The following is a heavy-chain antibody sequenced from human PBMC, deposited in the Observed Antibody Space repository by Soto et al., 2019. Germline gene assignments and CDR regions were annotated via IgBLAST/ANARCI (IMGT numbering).Heavy chain of an antibody. Sequence: PGGSLRLSCAASGYTLSDYSMNWVRQAPGKGLEWVSYFGTSRKYIFYPDSVRGRFTISRGDAKNSVFLQMNSLRDEDTAVYYCVRDRDWAFDIWGQGTMVTVSS. CDR1: GYTLSDYS. CDR2: FGTSRKYI. J-gene: IGHJ3*02. V-gene: IGHV3-48*02. D-gene: IGHD3-9*01. CDR3: VRDRDWAFDI.